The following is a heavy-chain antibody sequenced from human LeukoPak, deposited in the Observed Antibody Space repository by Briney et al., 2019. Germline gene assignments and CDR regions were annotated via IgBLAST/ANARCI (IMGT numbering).Heavy chain of an antibody. V-gene: IGHV1-69*04. CDR3: ANQSPTYDSSGYYRRWFDP. Sequence: GSSVKVSCKASGGTFSSYAISWVRQAPGQGLEWMGRIIPILGIANYAQKFQGRVTITADKSTSTAYMELSSLRSEDTAVYYCANQSPTYDSSGYYRRWFDPWGQGTLVTVSS. D-gene: IGHD3-22*01. CDR2: IIPILGIA. CDR1: GGTFSSYA. J-gene: IGHJ5*02.